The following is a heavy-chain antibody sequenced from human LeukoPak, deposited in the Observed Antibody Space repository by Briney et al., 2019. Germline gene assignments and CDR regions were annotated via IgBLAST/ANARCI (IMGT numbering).Heavy chain of an antibody. Sequence: PGPSLRLACAASGLTFSSYAMSWVVQPPGKGLEWLASLSGRGGLTYYADSVKGRFTISRDNSKNTLFLQMNSLRAEDTAVYYCAKDQEEVPGPSDHWGQGALVTVSP. CDR3: AKDQEEVPGPSDH. CDR1: GLTFSSYA. V-gene: IGHV3-23*01. J-gene: IGHJ4*02. CDR2: LSGRGGLT. D-gene: IGHD2-2*01.